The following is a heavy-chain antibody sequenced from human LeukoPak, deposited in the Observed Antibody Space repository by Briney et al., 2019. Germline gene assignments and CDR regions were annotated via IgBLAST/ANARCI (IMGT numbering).Heavy chain of an antibody. J-gene: IGHJ3*02. CDR3: ARERVVGATKAFDI. D-gene: IGHD1-26*01. CDR2: ISSSSSTI. Sequence: PGGSLRLSCAASGFTFSSYSMNWVRQAPGKGLEWVSYISSSSSTIYYADSVKGRFTISRDHAKNSLYLQMNSLRAEDTAVYYCARERVVGATKAFDIWGQGTMVTVSS. CDR1: GFTFSSYS. V-gene: IGHV3-48*04.